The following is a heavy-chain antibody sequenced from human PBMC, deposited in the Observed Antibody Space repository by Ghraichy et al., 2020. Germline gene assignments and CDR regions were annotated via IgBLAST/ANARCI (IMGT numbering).Heavy chain of an antibody. CDR3: ARSRGYCSSTSCYFPYYMDV. CDR2: ISSSGSTI. J-gene: IGHJ6*03. D-gene: IGHD2-2*01. V-gene: IGHV3-11*01. Sequence: GGSLRLSCAASGFTFSDYYMSWIRQAPGKGLEWVSYISSSGSTIYYADSVKGRFTISRDNAKNSLYLQMNSLRAEDTAVYYCARSRGYCSSTSCYFPYYMDVWGKGTTVTVSS. CDR1: GFTFSDYY.